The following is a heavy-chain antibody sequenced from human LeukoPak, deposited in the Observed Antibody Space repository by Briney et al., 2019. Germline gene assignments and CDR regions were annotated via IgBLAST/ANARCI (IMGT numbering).Heavy chain of an antibody. CDR2: ISYDGSNK. Sequence: GGSLRLSCAASGFTFSSYGVHWVRQAPGKGLEWVAVISYDGSNKYYADSVKGRFTISRDNSKNTLYLQMNSLRAEDTAVYYCAKDGGSGWLDYWGQGTLVTVSS. V-gene: IGHV3-30*18. D-gene: IGHD6-19*01. J-gene: IGHJ4*02. CDR3: AKDGGSGWLDY. CDR1: GFTFSSYG.